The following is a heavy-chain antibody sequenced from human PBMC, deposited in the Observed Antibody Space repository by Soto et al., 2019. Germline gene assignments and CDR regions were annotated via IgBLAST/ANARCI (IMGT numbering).Heavy chain of an antibody. CDR1: GFTVSSNY. CDR2: TSGSGGST. Sequence: GGSLRLSCAASGFTVSSNYMSWVRQAPGKGLEWVSSTSGSGGSTYYADSVKGRFTISRDNSKNTLYLQMNSLRAEDTAIYYYAKDLYYFDTYYWFAPWGQGTLVTVSS. CDR3: AKDLYYFDTYYWFAP. D-gene: IGHD3-22*01. V-gene: IGHV3-23*01. J-gene: IGHJ5*02.